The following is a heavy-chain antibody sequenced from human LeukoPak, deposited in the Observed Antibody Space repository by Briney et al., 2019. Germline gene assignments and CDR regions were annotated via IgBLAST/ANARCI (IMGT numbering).Heavy chain of an antibody. CDR1: GGSISSYY. Sequence: SETLSLTCTVSGGSISSYYWSWIRQPPGKGLEWIGYIYYSGSTNYNPSLKSRVTISVDTSKNQFSLKPSSVTAADTAVYYCARIEVLCSSTSCPRWFDPWGQGTLVTVSS. V-gene: IGHV4-59*01. J-gene: IGHJ5*02. D-gene: IGHD2-2*01. CDR3: ARIEVLCSSTSCPRWFDP. CDR2: IYYSGST.